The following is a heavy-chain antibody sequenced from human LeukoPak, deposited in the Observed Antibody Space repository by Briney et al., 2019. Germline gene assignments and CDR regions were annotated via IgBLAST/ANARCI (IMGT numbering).Heavy chain of an antibody. CDR1: GYTFTSYY. D-gene: IGHD2-8*01. J-gene: IGHJ4*02. CDR2: ISAYNGNT. CDR3: ARDFNVGVCCGGVDY. V-gene: IGHV1-18*04. Sequence: ASVKVSCKASGYTFTSYYMHWVRQAPGQGLEWMGWISAYNGNTNYAQKLQGRVTMTTDTSTSTVYMELSSLRSEDTAVYYCARDFNVGVCCGGVDYWGQGTLVTVSS.